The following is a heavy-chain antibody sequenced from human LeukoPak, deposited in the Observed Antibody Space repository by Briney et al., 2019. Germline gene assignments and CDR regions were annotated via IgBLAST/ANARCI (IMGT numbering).Heavy chain of an antibody. CDR1: GFTFSSYG. J-gene: IGHJ4*02. CDR2: ISYDGSNK. V-gene: IGHV3-30*03. Sequence: PGGSLRLSCAASGFTFSSYGMHWVRQAPGKGLEWVAVISYDGSNKYYADSVKGRFTISRDNSKNTLYLQMNSLRAEDTAVYYCASSSLDFDYWGQGTLATVSS. CDR3: ASSSLDFDY. D-gene: IGHD6-6*01.